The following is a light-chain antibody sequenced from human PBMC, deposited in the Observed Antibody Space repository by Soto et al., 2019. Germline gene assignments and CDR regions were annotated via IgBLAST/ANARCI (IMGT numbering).Light chain of an antibody. V-gene: IGKV1-5*03. CDR1: QSIVTW. CDR2: KAS. J-gene: IGKJ1*01. Sequence: DIQVTQSPSTLSASVGDRVTITCRASQSIVTWLAWYQQKPGKAPNLLIYKASTLKSEVPSRFSGSGSGTEFPLTISSLQPDDVATYYCQQYISFVTFGQGTKVELK. CDR3: QQYISFVT.